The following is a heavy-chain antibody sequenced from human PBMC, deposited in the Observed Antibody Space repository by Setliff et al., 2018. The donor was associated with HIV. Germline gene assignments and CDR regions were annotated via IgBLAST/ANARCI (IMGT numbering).Heavy chain of an antibody. CDR1: GGSISGHY. Sequence: SETLSLTCTVSGGSISGHYWSWIRQTPGKGLEWIGEITHRGITDYNPSLKSRVTISVDTSKNQFSLKLNSVTAADTAVYYCARSSLHCGGGSCYLTWFDPWGQGTLVTVSS. V-gene: IGHV4-34*01. CDR3: ARSSLHCGGGSCYLTWFDP. D-gene: IGHD2-15*01. J-gene: IGHJ5*02. CDR2: ITHRGIT.